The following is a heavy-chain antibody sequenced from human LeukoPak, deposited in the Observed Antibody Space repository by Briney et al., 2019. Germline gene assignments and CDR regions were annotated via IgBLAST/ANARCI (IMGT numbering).Heavy chain of an antibody. CDR2: INSDGSST. CDR3: ARVGSGYDFSSGYYPTSLNYYYYYMDV. D-gene: IGHD3-3*01. J-gene: IGHJ6*03. CDR1: GFTFSSYW. Sequence: PGGSLRLSCAASGFTFSSYWMHWVRQAPGKGLVWVSRINSDGSSTSYADSVKGRFTISRDNAKNTLYLQMNSLRAEDTAVYYCARVGSGYDFSSGYYPTSLNYYYYYMDVWGKGTTVTVSS. V-gene: IGHV3-74*01.